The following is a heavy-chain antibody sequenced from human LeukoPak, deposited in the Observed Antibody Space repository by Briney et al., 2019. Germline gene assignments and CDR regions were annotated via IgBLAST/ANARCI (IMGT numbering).Heavy chain of an antibody. CDR3: AKSRYGSGSPGKF. D-gene: IGHD3-10*01. V-gene: IGHV4-39*01. CDR1: GGSISSSSYY. J-gene: IGHJ4*02. CDR2: IYHSGST. Sequence: SETLSLTCTVSGGSISSSSYYWGWIRQPPGTGLEWIGSIYHSGSTYYNPSLKSRVTISVDTSKNQFSLKLSSVTAADTAVYCAKSRYGSGSPGKFWGPGTLVTVSS.